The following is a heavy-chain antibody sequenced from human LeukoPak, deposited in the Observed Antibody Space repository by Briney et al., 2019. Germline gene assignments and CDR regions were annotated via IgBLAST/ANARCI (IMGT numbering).Heavy chain of an antibody. CDR2: ISHTSSAI. V-gene: IGHV3-48*02. CDR3: ARNPAWGYFDY. J-gene: IGHJ4*02. D-gene: IGHD7-27*01. CDR1: GFTFSSFG. Sequence: PGGSLRLSCAASGFTFSSFGMNWVRRAPGRGLEWVSYISHTSSAIEYADSVKGRFTMSRDNAGNSVYLQMNSLRDEDTAVYFCARNPAWGYFDYWGQGALVTVSS.